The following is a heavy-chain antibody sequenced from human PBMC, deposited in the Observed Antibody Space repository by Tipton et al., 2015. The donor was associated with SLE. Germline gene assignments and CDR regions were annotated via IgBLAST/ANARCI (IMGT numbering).Heavy chain of an antibody. V-gene: IGHV4-59*01. CDR2: MYYRGSP. J-gene: IGHJ4*01. CDR3: ARTGKGHNWAGEL. D-gene: IGHD1-20*01. CDR1: DATIRSYY. Sequence: TLSLTCTVSDATIRSYYWSWLRQPPGEGLEWIGYMYYRGSPNYNPSLMGRVAISVDTSKNQVSLKLSSVTAADTAVYYCARTGKGHNWAGELWGQGTLVTVSS.